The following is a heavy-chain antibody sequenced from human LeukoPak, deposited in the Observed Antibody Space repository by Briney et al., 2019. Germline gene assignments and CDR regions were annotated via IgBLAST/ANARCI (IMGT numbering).Heavy chain of an antibody. CDR2: INTGTDDS. V-gene: IGHV1-3*04. CDR1: GYTFTDFA. J-gene: IGHJ4*02. Sequence: APVKVSCKASGYTFTDFATHWVRQAPGQRLEWMGWINTGTDDSKYSQKFQGRVTITRDTSARIVYMELSSLIFEDTAVYYCARGSAWYVAYWGQGTLVTVSS. CDR3: ARGSAWYVAY. D-gene: IGHD6-19*01.